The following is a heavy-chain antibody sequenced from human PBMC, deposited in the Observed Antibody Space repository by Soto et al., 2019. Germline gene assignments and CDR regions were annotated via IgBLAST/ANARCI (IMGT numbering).Heavy chain of an antibody. CDR3: ARGTTNYSSRWAFDY. CDR1: GFTFSSYS. CDR2: ISSSSSYI. V-gene: IGHV3-21*01. Sequence: GGSLRLSCAASGFTFSSYSMNWVRQAPGKGLEWVSSISSSSSYIYYADSVKGRFTISRDNAKNSLYLQMNSLRAEDTAVYDCARGTTNYSSRWAFDYWGQGTLVTVSS. J-gene: IGHJ4*02. D-gene: IGHD6-13*01.